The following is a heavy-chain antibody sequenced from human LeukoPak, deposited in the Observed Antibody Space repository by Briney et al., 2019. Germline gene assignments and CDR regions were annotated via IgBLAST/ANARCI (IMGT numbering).Heavy chain of an antibody. D-gene: IGHD6-19*01. J-gene: IGHJ4*02. V-gene: IGHV1-2*02. CDR2: INPNSGGT. CDR3: ARFIADGSSGWFDFDY. CDR1: GYTFTGYY. Sequence: ASVKVSCKASGYTFTGYYMHWVRQAPGQGLEWMGWINPNSGGTNYAQKFQGRVTMTRDTSISTAYMELSRLRSDDTAVYYCARFIADGSSGWFDFDYWGQGTLVTVSS.